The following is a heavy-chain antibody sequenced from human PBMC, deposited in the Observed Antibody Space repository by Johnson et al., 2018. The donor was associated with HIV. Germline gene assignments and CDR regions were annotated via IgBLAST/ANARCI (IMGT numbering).Heavy chain of an antibody. CDR3: AKGERGYSSSSDAFDI. CDR1: GFTFSNYA. Sequence: QVQVLESGGGLVQPGRSLRLSCAATGFTFSNYAMHWVRQAPGKGLEWVAVISYDGSNKYYADSVKGRFTISRDNSKNTLYLQMNSLRAEDTAVYYCAKGERGYSSSSDAFDIWGQGTMVTVSS. D-gene: IGHD6-6*01. V-gene: IGHV3-30-3*01. CDR2: ISYDGSNK. J-gene: IGHJ3*02.